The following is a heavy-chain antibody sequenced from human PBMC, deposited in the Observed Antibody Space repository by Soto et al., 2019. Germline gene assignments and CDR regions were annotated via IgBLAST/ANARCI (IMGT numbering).Heavy chain of an antibody. CDR2: IYYSGST. V-gene: IGHV4-39*01. CDR1: GGSISSSSYY. D-gene: IGHD6-19*01. Sequence: PSETLSLTCTVSGGSISSSSYYWGWIRQPPGKGLEWIGSIYYSGSTYYNPSLKSRVTISVDTSKNQFSLKLSSVTAADTAAYYCASRSSGWYQEWFDPWGQGTLVTVSS. CDR3: ASRSSGWYQEWFDP. J-gene: IGHJ5*02.